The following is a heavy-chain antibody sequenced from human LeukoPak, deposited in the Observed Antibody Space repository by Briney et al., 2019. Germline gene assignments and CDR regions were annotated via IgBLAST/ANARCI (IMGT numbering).Heavy chain of an antibody. CDR3: ARDVGSARRGRDGAFDI. CDR1: GFTFSSYG. V-gene: IGHV3-30*03. D-gene: IGHD6-6*01. J-gene: IGHJ3*02. Sequence: GRSLRLSCAASGFTFSSYGMHWVRQAPGKGLEWVAVISYDGSNKYYADSVKSRFTISRDNAKNSLYLRMNSLRAEDTAVYYCARDVGSARRGRDGAFDIWGQGTMVTVSS. CDR2: ISYDGSNK.